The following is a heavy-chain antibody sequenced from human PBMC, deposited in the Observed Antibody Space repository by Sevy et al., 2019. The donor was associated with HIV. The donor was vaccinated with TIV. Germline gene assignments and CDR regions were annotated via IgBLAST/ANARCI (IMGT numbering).Heavy chain of an antibody. J-gene: IGHJ3*01. D-gene: IGHD3-16*01. CDR1: GFAFSDYS. Sequence: GSLRLSCAASGFAFSDYSMNWVRQAPGKGLEWVSFISGLSNYIYYADSMRGRFTISRDNAKNSLFLQMNSLRAEDTAVYYCARRGPSAFHDAFDFWGQGTMVTVSS. CDR2: ISGLSNYI. V-gene: IGHV3-21*01. CDR3: ARRGPSAFHDAFDF.